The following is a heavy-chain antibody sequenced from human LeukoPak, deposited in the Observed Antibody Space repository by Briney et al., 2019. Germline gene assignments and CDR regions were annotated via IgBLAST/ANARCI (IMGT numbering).Heavy chain of an antibody. D-gene: IGHD6-6*01. CDR3: TRDRLCDC. Sequence: PGGSLRLSCAASGFSLRTFTLHCVRQAPGKGLEWVLSIGSTTTDMSYTGSVKGRFSISRDNAKNSLSLQMNSLRVEDTAVYYCTRDRLCDCWGQGTLVTVSS. CDR1: GFSLRTFT. J-gene: IGHJ4*02. V-gene: IGHV3-21*01. CDR2: IGSTTTDM.